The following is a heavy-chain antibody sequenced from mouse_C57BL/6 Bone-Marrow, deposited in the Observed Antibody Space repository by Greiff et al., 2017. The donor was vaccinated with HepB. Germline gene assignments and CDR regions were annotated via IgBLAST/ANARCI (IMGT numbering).Heavy chain of an antibody. Sequence: EVHLVESGGGLVQPGGSLKLSCAASGFTFSDYYMYWVRQTPEKRLEWVAYISNGGGSTYYPDTVKGRFTISRDNAKNTLYLQMSRLKSEDTAMYYCARQSSGNYAMDYWGQGTSVTVSS. D-gene: IGHD3-1*01. V-gene: IGHV5-12*01. CDR2: ISNGGGST. CDR1: GFTFSDYY. J-gene: IGHJ4*01. CDR3: ARQSSGNYAMDY.